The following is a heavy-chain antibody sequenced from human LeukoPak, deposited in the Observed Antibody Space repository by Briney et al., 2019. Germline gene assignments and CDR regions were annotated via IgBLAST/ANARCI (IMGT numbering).Heavy chain of an antibody. CDR3: AREEYCSGGGCYTPYYYYYYMDV. Sequence: GGSLRLSCAASGFTFSSYWMSWVRQAPGKGLEWVANIKQDGSEKYYVDSVKGRFTISRDNAKNSLYLQMNSLRAEDTAVYYCAREEYCSGGGCYTPYYYYYYMDVWGKGTTVTVSS. J-gene: IGHJ6*03. CDR2: IKQDGSEK. CDR1: GFTFSSYW. D-gene: IGHD2-15*01. V-gene: IGHV3-7*01.